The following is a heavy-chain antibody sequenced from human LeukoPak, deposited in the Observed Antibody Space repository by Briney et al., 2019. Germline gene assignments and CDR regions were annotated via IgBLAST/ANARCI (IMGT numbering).Heavy chain of an antibody. CDR3: AKEGRPNSGGGFYDY. Sequence: ASVKVSCKASGYTFTGYYMHWVRQPPGQGLEWMGWINPNSGGTNYAQKFQGRVTMTRDTSISTAYMELSRLRSDDTAIYYCAKEGRPNSGGGFYDYWGQGTRVTVSS. J-gene: IGHJ4*02. V-gene: IGHV1-2*02. CDR1: GYTFTGYY. D-gene: IGHD5-12*01. CDR2: INPNSGGT.